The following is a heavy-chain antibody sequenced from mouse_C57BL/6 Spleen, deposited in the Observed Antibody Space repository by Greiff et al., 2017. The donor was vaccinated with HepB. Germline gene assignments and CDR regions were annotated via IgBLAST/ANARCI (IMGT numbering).Heavy chain of an antibody. Sequence: EVKLMESGGDLVKPGGSLKLSCAASGFTFSSYGMSWVRQTPDKRLEWVATISSGGRYTYYPDSVKGRFTISRDNAKNTLYLQMSSLKSEDTAMYYCARHEGGSSSPYWYFDVWGTGTTVTVSS. D-gene: IGHD1-1*01. CDR2: ISSGGRYT. V-gene: IGHV5-6*01. J-gene: IGHJ1*03. CDR3: ARHEGGSSSPYWYFDV. CDR1: GFTFSSYG.